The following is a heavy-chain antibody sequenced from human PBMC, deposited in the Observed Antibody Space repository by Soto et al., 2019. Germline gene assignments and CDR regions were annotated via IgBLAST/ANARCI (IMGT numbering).Heavy chain of an antibody. CDR1: GFTFSSYA. CDR2: ISGSGGST. J-gene: IGHJ6*02. D-gene: IGHD3-9*01. V-gene: IGHV3-23*01. Sequence: GGSLRLSCAASGFTFSSYAMSWVRQAPGKGLEWVSAISGSGGSTYYADSVKGRFTISRDNSKNTLYLQMNSLRAEDTAVYYCAKGWLTHEKGLAYYYGMDVWGQGTTVTVSS. CDR3: AKGWLTHEKGLAYYYGMDV.